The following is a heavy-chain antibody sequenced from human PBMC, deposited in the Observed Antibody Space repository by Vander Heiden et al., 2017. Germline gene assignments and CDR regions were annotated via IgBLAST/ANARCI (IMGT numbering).Heavy chain of an antibody. CDR1: GFTFSSYA. V-gene: IGHV3-23*01. J-gene: IGHJ4*02. D-gene: IGHD5-18*01. CDR2: ISGSGSST. Sequence: EVQLLESGGGLVQPGGSLRLSCAASGFTFSSYAMSWVRQAPGKGLEWVSGISGSGSSTYYADSVKGRFTISRDNSKNTLYLQMNSLRAEDTAVYYCAKFDWYSYGRQADYWGQGTLVTVSS. CDR3: AKFDWYSYGRQADY.